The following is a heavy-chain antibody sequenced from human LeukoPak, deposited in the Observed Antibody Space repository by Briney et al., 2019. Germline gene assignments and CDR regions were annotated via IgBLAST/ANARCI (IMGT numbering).Heavy chain of an antibody. CDR3: ARTIKRSTYYYDSSGWRAFDI. D-gene: IGHD3-22*01. CDR2: INHSGST. J-gene: IGHJ3*02. CDR1: GGSFSGYY. V-gene: IGHV4-34*01. Sequence: SETLSLTCAVYGGSFSGYYWSWIRQPPGKGLEWIGEINHSGSTNYNPSLKSRVTISVGTSKNQFSLKLSSVTAADTAVYYCARTIKRSTYYYDSSGWRAFDIWGQGTMVTVSS.